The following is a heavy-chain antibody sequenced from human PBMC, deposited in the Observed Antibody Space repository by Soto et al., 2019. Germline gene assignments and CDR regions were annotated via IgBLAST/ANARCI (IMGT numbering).Heavy chain of an antibody. D-gene: IGHD3-10*01. J-gene: IGHJ4*02. CDR3: ARHLLDGSGSYYNDY. V-gene: IGHV5-51*01. Sequence: HGESLKISCKGSGYSFTSYWIGWVRQMPGKGLEWMGIIYPGDSDTRYSPSFQGQVTISADKSISTAYLQWSSLKASDTAMYYCARHLLDGSGSYYNDYWGQGTLVTVSS. CDR1: GYSFTSYW. CDR2: IYPGDSDT.